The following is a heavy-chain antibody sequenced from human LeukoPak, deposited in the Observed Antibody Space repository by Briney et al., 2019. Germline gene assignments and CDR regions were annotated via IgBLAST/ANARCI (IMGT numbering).Heavy chain of an antibody. CDR2: IGGSGGTT. CDR1: GFSFSNYG. V-gene: IGHV3-23*01. Sequence: GGTLRLSCAASGFSFSNYGMSWVRQAPGKGLEWVSAIGGSGGTTYYADSMKGRFTISRDNSKNTLYLQMNSLRAEDTAVYYCAKDRVGATLYFDYWGQGTLVTVSS. J-gene: IGHJ4*02. CDR3: AKDRVGATLYFDY. D-gene: IGHD1-26*01.